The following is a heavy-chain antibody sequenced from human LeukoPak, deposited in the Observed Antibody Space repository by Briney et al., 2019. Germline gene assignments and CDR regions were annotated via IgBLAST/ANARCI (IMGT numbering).Heavy chain of an antibody. Sequence: GGSLRLSCAASGFTFSSYAMSWVRQAPGKGLEWVSAISGSGGSTYYADSVKGRFTISRDNSKNTLYLQMNSLRVEDTAVYYCAKDDGGEYHLFDSWALGTLVTVSS. J-gene: IGHJ4*02. V-gene: IGHV3-23*01. D-gene: IGHD3-16*01. CDR1: GFTFSSYA. CDR2: ISGSGGST. CDR3: AKDDGGEYHLFDS.